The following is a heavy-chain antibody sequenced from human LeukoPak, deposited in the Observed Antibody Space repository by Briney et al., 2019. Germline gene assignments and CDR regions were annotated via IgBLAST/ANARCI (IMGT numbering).Heavy chain of an antibody. CDR2: ISSSGGTI. CDR3: ARPPSITNPYYGLAV. V-gene: IGHV3-48*03. CDR1: GFTFTSYD. Sequence: GGSLRLSCAASGFTFTSYDMNWVRQAPGKGLEWVSYISSSGGTIYYTDSVKGRFTISRDNAKNSLFLQMNSLRAEDTAVYYCARPPSITNPYYGLAVWGQGTMVTVSS. J-gene: IGHJ6*02. D-gene: IGHD3-3*01.